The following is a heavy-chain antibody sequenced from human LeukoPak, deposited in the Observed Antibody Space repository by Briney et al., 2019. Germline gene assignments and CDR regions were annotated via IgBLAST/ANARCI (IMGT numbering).Heavy chain of an antibody. D-gene: IGHD1-26*01. CDR1: GGTFSSYA. CDR3: ARTRAEVGATNNYYYYYMDV. Sequence: GASVKVSCKASGGTFSSYAISWARQAPGQGLEWMGGIIPIFGTANYAQKFQGRVTITADKSTSTAYMELSSLRSDDTAVYYCARTRAEVGATNNYYYYYMDVWGKGTTVTISS. V-gene: IGHV1-69*06. J-gene: IGHJ6*03. CDR2: IIPIFGTA.